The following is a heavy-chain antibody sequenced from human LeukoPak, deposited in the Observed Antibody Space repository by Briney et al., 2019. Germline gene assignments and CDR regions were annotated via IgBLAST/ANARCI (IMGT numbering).Heavy chain of an antibody. CDR2: IYYSGNT. Sequence: SETLSLTCSVSGGSISGYYWSWIRQPPGKGLEWIGYIYYSGNTNYNPSLKSRVTISVDTSKNQFSLKLSSVTAADTAVYYCARDQYGDYSNAFDIWGQGTMVTVSS. D-gene: IGHD4-17*01. V-gene: IGHV4-59*01. J-gene: IGHJ3*02. CDR3: ARDQYGDYSNAFDI. CDR1: GGSISGYY.